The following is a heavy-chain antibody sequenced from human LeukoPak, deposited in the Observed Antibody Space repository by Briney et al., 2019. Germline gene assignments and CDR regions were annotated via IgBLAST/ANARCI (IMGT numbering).Heavy chain of an antibody. V-gene: IGHV4-39*01. J-gene: IGHJ4*02. D-gene: IGHD1-26*01. CDR3: ARGDVGATDY. Sequence: SETLSLTCTVSGGSISSSSYCWGWIRQPPGKGLEWIGSLYYSGSTYYNPSLKSRVTISVDTSKSQFSLKLSSVTASDTAVYYCARGDVGATDYRGQGTLVTVSS. CDR1: GGSISSSSYC. CDR2: LYYSGST.